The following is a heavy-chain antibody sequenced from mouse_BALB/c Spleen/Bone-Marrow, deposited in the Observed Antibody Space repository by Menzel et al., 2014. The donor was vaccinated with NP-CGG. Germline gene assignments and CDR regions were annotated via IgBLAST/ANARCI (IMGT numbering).Heavy chain of an antibody. D-gene: IGHD2-4*01. CDR1: GFSLTSYG. CDR3: ASPIYYDYPLFAY. CDR2: IWAGGST. V-gene: IGHV2-9*02. J-gene: IGHJ3*01. Sequence: QVQLQQPGPGLVAPSQSLSITCTVSGFSLTSYGLHWVRQPPGKGLEWLGVIWAGGSTNYNSALMSRLSISKDNSKSQVFLKMNSLQTDDTAMYYCASPIYYDYPLFAYWGQGTLVTVSA.